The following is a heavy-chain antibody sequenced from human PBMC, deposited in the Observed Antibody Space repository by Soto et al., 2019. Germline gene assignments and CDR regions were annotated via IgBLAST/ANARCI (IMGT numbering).Heavy chain of an antibody. CDR2: IIPIFGTA. J-gene: IGHJ4*02. V-gene: IGHV1-69*01. CDR3: ARDGPLPRDSSGYYSLDY. D-gene: IGHD3-22*01. CDR1: GGTFSSYA. Sequence: QVQLVQSGAEVKKPGSSVKVSCKASGGTFSSYAISWVRQAPGQGLEWMGGIIPIFGTANDAQKFQGRVTITADETTSTADIELNSIRSEDTEVYYCARDGPLPRDSSGYYSLDYRGQGSLVTVSS.